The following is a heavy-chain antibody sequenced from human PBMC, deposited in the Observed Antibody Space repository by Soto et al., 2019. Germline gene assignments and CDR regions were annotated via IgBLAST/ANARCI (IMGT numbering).Heavy chain of an antibody. D-gene: IGHD1-26*01. CDR1: GFTFKNYG. J-gene: IGHJ4*02. Sequence: QVQLVESGGRVVQPGTSLRLSCVASGFTFKNYGMHWVRQAPGKGLEWVTLISYDGRNAFYAASMKGRFSVSRDNSKNILFLQMNSLTPEDTAVYYCAKGLIWGATIEDWGQGTLVTVSS. CDR3: AKGLIWGATIED. CDR2: ISYDGRNA. V-gene: IGHV3-30*18.